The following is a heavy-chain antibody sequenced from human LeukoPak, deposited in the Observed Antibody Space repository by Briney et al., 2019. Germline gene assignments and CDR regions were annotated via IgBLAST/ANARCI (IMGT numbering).Heavy chain of an antibody. CDR2: INHSGSA. CDR1: GGSFSGYY. J-gene: IGHJ1*01. D-gene: IGHD4-17*01. CDR3: ARGQGTVTTH. Sequence: SETLSLTCAVSGGSFSGYYWTWIRQPPGKGLEWIGEINHSGSANYSPSLSSRVTISLDMSENQFSLKLTSVTAADTAVYYRARGQGTVTTHWGQGTLVTVSS. V-gene: IGHV4-34*01.